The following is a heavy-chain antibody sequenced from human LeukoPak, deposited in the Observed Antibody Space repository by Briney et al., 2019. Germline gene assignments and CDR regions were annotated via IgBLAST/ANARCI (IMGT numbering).Heavy chain of an antibody. CDR3: ARGGEGFDS. V-gene: IGHV3-30-3*01. J-gene: IGHJ5*01. Sequence: GGSLRLSCAASGFTFSRYAMHWVRQAPGKGLEWVAVISYDGSNKYYADSVKGRFTISRDNAKNSLYLQLNSLRVEDTAVYYCARGGEGFDSWGQGTLVTVSS. CDR2: ISYDGSNK. CDR1: GFTFSRYA.